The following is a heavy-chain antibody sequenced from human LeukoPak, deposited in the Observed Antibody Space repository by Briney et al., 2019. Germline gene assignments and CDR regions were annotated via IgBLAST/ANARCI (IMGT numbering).Heavy chain of an antibody. D-gene: IGHD3-22*01. J-gene: IGHJ4*02. CDR2: IYSGGST. CDR1: GFTVSSNY. CDR3: ARGSAYYITIDY. V-gene: IGHV3-53*01. Sequence: GGSLRLSCAASGFTVSSNYMSWVRLAPGKWLEWVSVIYSGGSTYYADSVKGRFTISRDNSKNPLYLQMNSLRAEDTAVYYCARGSAYYITIDYWGQGTLVTVSS.